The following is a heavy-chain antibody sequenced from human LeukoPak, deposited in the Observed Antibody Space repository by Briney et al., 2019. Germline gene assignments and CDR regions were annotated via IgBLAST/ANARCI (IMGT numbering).Heavy chain of an antibody. Sequence: SETLSLTCAVYGGSFSGYYWSWIRQPPGKGLEWIGYVYYSGSTKYNPSLNSRVTISSDTSKKQLSLKVTSVTAADTAVYYCARRRAVPGHYYFDYWGQGILVTVSS. CDR3: ARRRAVPGHYYFDY. CDR2: VYYSGST. D-gene: IGHD3-10*01. V-gene: IGHV4-59*08. J-gene: IGHJ4*02. CDR1: GGSFSGYY.